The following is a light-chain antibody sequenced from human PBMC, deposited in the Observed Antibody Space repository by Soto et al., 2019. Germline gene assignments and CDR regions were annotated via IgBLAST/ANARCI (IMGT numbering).Light chain of an antibody. CDR1: QSVTSSY. V-gene: IGKV3-20*01. CDR2: GAS. J-gene: IGKJ3*01. Sequence: EVVLTQSPGTLSLSPGERATLSCRASQSVTSSYLAWYQQKPGQAPRLLIYGASTRATGIPDRFSASGSGTDFTLIISRLEPEDFAVYYCQQHGSSPFTFGPGTKVDIK. CDR3: QQHGSSPFT.